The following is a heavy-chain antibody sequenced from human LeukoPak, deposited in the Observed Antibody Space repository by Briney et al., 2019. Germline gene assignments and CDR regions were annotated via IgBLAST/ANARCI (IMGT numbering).Heavy chain of an antibody. CDR1: GFTFSSYA. CDR2: IRDSGSST. V-gene: IGHV3-23*01. Sequence: GGSLRLSCAASGFTFSSYAMSWVRQAPGMGLEWVSGIRDSGSSTYYVDSVKGRFTISRDNSKNTLYLQINSLQAEDTAIYYCVKKLVGTTSGGPLDYWGQGTLVIVSS. J-gene: IGHJ4*02. CDR3: VKKLVGTTSGGPLDY. D-gene: IGHD1-26*01.